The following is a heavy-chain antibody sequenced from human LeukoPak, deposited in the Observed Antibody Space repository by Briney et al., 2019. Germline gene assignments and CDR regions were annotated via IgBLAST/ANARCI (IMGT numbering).Heavy chain of an antibody. D-gene: IGHD3-10*01. V-gene: IGHV4-59*01. Sequence: SETLSLTCSVSGGSISSYYWSWIRQPPGKGLEWIGYIYYSGSTNYSPSLKSRVTISVDTSKNHFSLRLNSVTAADTAVYYCARVLWFGEAHWYFDLWGRGTLVTVS. CDR2: IYYSGST. CDR3: ARVLWFGEAHWYFDL. CDR1: GGSISSYY. J-gene: IGHJ2*01.